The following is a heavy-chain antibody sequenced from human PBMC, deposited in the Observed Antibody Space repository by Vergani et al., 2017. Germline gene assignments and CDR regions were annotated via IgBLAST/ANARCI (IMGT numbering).Heavy chain of an antibody. V-gene: IGHV3-11*06. CDR3: ARDRVPAAMDPNWFDP. D-gene: IGHD2-2*01. CDR1: GFTFSDYY. Sequence: QVQLVESGGGLVKPGGSLRLSCAASGFTFSDYYMSWIRQAPGKGLEWVSYISSSSSYTNYADSVKGRFTISRDNAKNSLYLQMNSLRAEDTAVYYCARDRVPAAMDPNWFDPWGQGTLVTVSS. J-gene: IGHJ5*02. CDR2: ISSSSSYT.